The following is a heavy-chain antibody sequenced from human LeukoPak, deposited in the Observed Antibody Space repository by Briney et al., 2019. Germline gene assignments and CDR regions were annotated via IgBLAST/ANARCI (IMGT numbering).Heavy chain of an antibody. CDR1: GFTVSRYA. D-gene: IGHD3-10*01. Sequence: PGRSPRLSCVASGFTVSRYAMRWVRLAPGKGLEWLAVISYDGSNKFYADSVKGRFTISRDNSKNTLYLQMNSLRAEDTALYYCARDGNFYYGPGSYCDYWGQGTLVTVSS. V-gene: IGHV3-30-3*01. CDR2: ISYDGSNK. J-gene: IGHJ4*02. CDR3: ARDGNFYYGPGSYCDY.